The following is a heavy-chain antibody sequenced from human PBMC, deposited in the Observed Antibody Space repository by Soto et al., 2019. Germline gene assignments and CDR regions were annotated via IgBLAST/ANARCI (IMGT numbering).Heavy chain of an antibody. CDR2: IYSGGST. CDR3: AAYSHKGY. J-gene: IGHJ4*02. D-gene: IGHD3-16*01. V-gene: IGHV3-66*01. CDR1: GFTVSINY. Sequence: DEQLVESGGDLVQPGGSLRLSCAASGFTVSINYMSWVRQAPGKGLEWVSLIYSGGSTYYADSVKGRFTISRDSSKNTLYLHMNSLRAEDTAMYYCAAYSHKGYWGQGTLVTVSS.